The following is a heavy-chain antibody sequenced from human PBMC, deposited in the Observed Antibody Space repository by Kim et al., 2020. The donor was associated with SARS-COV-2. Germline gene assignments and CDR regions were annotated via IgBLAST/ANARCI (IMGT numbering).Heavy chain of an antibody. Sequence: GKGRLTVARDNAKNALYLQRNSLRAEDTAVYYCARVGYSSGWKEGYYFDYWGQGSLVTVSS. D-gene: IGHD6-19*01. J-gene: IGHJ4*02. V-gene: IGHV3-21*01. CDR3: ARVGYSSGWKEGYYFDY.